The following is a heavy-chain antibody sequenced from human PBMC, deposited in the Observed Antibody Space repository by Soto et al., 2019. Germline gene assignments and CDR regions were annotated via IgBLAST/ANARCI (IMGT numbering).Heavy chain of an antibody. J-gene: IGHJ4*02. Sequence: SETLSLTCAVYGGSFGGYYWSWIRQPPGKGLEWIGEINHSGSTNYNPSLKSRVTISVDTSKNQFSLKLSSVTAADTAVYYCARFHYDFWSGYSXYWGQGTLVXVSS. V-gene: IGHV4-34*01. D-gene: IGHD3-3*01. CDR3: ARFHYDFWSGYSXY. CDR1: GGSFGGYY. CDR2: INHSGST.